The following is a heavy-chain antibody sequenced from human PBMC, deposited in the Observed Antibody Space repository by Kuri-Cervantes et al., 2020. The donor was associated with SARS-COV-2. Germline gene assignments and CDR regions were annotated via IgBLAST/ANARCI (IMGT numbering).Heavy chain of an antibody. D-gene: IGHD7-27*01. CDR3: ARDRSDWGSFGAFDI. J-gene: IGHJ3*02. Sequence: GGSLRLSCAASGFTFSSYAMHWVRQAPGKGLEWVAFISYDGSNKYYADSVKGRFTISRDNSKNTLYLQMNSLRAEDTAVYYCARDRSDWGSFGAFDIWGQGTMVTVSS. V-gene: IGHV3-30-3*01. CDR2: ISYDGSNK. CDR1: GFTFSSYA.